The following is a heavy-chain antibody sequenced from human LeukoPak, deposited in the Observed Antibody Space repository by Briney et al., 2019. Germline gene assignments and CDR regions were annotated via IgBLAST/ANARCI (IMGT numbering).Heavy chain of an antibody. V-gene: IGHV5-51*01. Sequence: WIIYPGDSDTRYSPSFQGQVTISADKSISTAYLQWSSLKASDTAMYYCASYSGSTKSFDYWGQGTLVTVSS. D-gene: IGHD1-26*01. J-gene: IGHJ4*02. CDR3: ASYSGSTKSFDY. CDR2: IYPGDSDT.